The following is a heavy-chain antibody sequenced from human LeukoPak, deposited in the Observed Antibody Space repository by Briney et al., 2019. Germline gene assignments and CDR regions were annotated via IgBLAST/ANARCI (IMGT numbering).Heavy chain of an antibody. V-gene: IGHV3-30-3*02. Sequence: PGGSLRLSCAASGFTSSTYAMHWVRQPPGKGLEWVAVISYDGSNKYYADSVKGRFTISRDNSKNTLYLQMNSLRAEDTAVYYCAKPMVRGVVFDYWGQGTLVTVSS. CDR3: AKPMVRGVVFDY. J-gene: IGHJ4*02. D-gene: IGHD3-10*01. CDR2: ISYDGSNK. CDR1: GFTSSTYA.